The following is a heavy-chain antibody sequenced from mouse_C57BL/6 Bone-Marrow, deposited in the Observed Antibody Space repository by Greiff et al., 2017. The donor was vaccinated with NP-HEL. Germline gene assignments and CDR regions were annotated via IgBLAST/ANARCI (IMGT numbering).Heavy chain of an antibody. J-gene: IGHJ3*01. CDR1: GFTFSSYG. V-gene: IGHV5-6*01. CDR3: ARERVYYDYPAWFAY. D-gene: IGHD2-4*01. CDR2: ISSGGSYT. Sequence: EVMLVESGGDLVKPGGSLKLSCAASGFTFSSYGMSWVRQTPDKRLEWVATISSGGSYTYYPDSVKGRFTISRDKAKNTLYLQMSSLKSEDTAMYYCARERVYYDYPAWFAYWGQGTLVTVSA.